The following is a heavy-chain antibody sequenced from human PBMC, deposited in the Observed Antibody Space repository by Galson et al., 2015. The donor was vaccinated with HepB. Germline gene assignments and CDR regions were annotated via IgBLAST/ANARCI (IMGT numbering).Heavy chain of an antibody. Sequence: QSGAEVKKPGESLRISCKGSGYSFTSYWISWVRQMPGKGLEWMGRIDPSDSYTNYSPSFQGHVTISADKSISTAYLQWSSLKASDTAMYYCARPGYCSSTSCLDDAFDIWGQGTMVTVSS. CDR3: ARPGYCSSTSCLDDAFDI. V-gene: IGHV5-10-1*01. J-gene: IGHJ3*02. CDR2: IDPSDSYT. D-gene: IGHD2-2*01. CDR1: GYSFTSYW.